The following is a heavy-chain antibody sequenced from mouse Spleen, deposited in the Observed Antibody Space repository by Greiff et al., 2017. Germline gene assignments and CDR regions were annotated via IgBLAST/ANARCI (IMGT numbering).Heavy chain of an antibody. D-gene: IGHD1-1*01. Sequence: EVQLVESGGDLVKPGGSLKLSCAASGFTFSSYGMSWVRQTPDKRLEWVATISSGGSYTYYPDSVKGRFTISRDNAKNTLYLQMSSLKSEDTAMYYCARQSSITTVDFDYWGQGTTLTVSS. CDR2: ISSGGSYT. CDR1: GFTFSSYG. CDR3: ARQSSITTVDFDY. J-gene: IGHJ2*01. V-gene: IGHV5-6*01.